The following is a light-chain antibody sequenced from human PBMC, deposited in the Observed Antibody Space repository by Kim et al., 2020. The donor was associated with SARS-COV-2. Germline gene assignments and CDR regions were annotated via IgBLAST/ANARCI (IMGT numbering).Light chain of an antibody. J-gene: IGKJ3*01. CDR1: QTIYKS. CDR3: QQSYSLPYT. Sequence: DIQMTQSPSSLSASVGDRVTITCRASQTIYKSLSWYQQKPGKAPNLLIHSASTLHSGVPSRFSGGGSGTHFTLTISSLQTEDFASYFCQQSYSLPYTFAVGTKVDIK. CDR2: SAS. V-gene: IGKV1-39*01.